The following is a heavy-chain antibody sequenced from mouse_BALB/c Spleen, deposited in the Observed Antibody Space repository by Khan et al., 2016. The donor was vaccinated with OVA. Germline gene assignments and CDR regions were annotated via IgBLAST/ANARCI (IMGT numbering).Heavy chain of an antibody. V-gene: IGHV9-1*02. CDR3: ARGAYYVAIDV. CDR1: GYTFTNYG. D-gene: IGHD2-10*01. Sequence: QIQLVQSGPELKKPGETVKISCKASGYTFTNYGVSWVKQAPGKDLKWMGWIFTYTGQQTYADDFKGRFAFSLETSGSTAFLQINNLKDEDMATYFCARGAYYVAIDVWGPGTSVTVSS. J-gene: IGHJ4*01. CDR2: IFTYTGQQ.